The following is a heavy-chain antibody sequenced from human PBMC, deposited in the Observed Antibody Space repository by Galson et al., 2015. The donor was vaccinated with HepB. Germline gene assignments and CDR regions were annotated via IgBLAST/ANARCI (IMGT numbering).Heavy chain of an antibody. CDR2: IIPNIGAA. V-gene: IGHV1-69*13. CDR3: AREDSTAARAFDS. Sequence: SVKVSCKASGASFSTSPFNWVRQAPGQGLEWMGGIIPNIGAAHYAQKFQDRLTITADESTRTAYMELSSLRSEDTAVFYCAREDSTAARAFDSWGQGTRVAVSS. CDR1: GASFSTSP. D-gene: IGHD6-25*01. J-gene: IGHJ4*02.